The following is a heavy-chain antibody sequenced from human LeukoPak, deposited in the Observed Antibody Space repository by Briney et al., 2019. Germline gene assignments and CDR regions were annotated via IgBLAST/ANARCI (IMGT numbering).Heavy chain of an antibody. CDR2: IIPILGIA. D-gene: IGHD3-10*01. V-gene: IGHV1-46*01. Sequence: ASVKVSCKASGYTFTGYYMHWVRQAPGQGLEWMGRIIPILGIASYAQKFQGRVTVTRDTSTSTVYMELSSLRSEDTAVYYCARDSLPYGSGSTLYYFDYWGQGTLVTVSS. CDR3: ARDSLPYGSGSTLYYFDY. J-gene: IGHJ4*02. CDR1: GYTFTGYY.